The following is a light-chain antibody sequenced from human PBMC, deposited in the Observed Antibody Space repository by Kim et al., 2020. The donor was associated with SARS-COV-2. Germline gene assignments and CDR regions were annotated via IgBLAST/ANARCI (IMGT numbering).Light chain of an antibody. CDR3: VAYTGATSFFV. Sequence: QSITISCTGGSGDIGSYKYVSWYHQDPGKAPQLILYDVSERPSGVSDRFSGSKSGNTASLTISSLRSEDEGDYYCVAYTGATSFFVFGSGTKVTVL. V-gene: IGLV2-14*03. J-gene: IGLJ1*01. CDR2: DVS. CDR1: SGDIGSYKY.